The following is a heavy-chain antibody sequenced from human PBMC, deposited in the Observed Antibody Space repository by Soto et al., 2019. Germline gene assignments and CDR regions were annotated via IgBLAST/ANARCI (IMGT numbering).Heavy chain of an antibody. V-gene: IGHV4-39*01. Sequence: QVQLQGSGPGLVRPSETLSLTCTVSGASISTNHHNWAWVRQPPGKGLEWMGNIHYRGDTYFNPSLGSRLSMSVDTSKHQFSLTLTSVTAADTAVYYCARLPTGYPNGFDPWGQGTLVTVSS. J-gene: IGHJ5*02. CDR1: GASISTNHHN. CDR2: IHYRGDT. CDR3: ARLPTGYPNGFDP. D-gene: IGHD3-9*01.